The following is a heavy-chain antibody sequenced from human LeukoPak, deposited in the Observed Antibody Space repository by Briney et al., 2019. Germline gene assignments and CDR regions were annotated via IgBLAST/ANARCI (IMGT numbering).Heavy chain of an antibody. CDR3: ARYFPGYCSGGSCYPDYYFDY. V-gene: IGHV1-69*13. CDR2: VIPIFGTA. J-gene: IGHJ4*02. Sequence: SVKVSCKASGGTFSSYAISWVRQAPGQGLEWMGGVIPIFGTANYAQKFQGRVTITADESTSTAYMELSSLRSEDTAVYYCARYFPGYCSGGSCYPDYYFDYWGQGTLVTVSS. D-gene: IGHD2-15*01. CDR1: GGTFSSYA.